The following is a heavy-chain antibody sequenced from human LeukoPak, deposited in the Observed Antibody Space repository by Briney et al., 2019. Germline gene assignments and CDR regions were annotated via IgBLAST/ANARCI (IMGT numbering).Heavy chain of an antibody. D-gene: IGHD1-26*01. J-gene: IGHJ4*02. CDR2: ISYDGSNK. CDR1: GFTFSSYA. CDR3: ARVAGYYIFYYFDC. Sequence: GGSLRLSCAASGFTFSSYAMHWVRQAPGKGLEWVAVISYDGSNKYYADSVKGRFTISRDNSKNTLYLQMNSLRAEDTAVYYCARVAGYYIFYYFDCWGQGTLVTVSS. V-gene: IGHV3-30*01.